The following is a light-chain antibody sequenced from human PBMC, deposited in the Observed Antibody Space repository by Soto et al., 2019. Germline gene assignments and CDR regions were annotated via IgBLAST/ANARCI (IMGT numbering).Light chain of an antibody. CDR3: QQYDSSPWT. J-gene: IGKJ1*01. V-gene: IGKV3-20*01. CDR1: QSVSRNY. Sequence: EIVLTQSPGTLSLSPGERATLSCRASQSVSRNYLAWYQQKPGQAPRLLIYGASSRATGIPDRFSGSGSGTDFTLTISRLEPEDLALYYCQQYDSSPWTFGQGTKVEIK. CDR2: GAS.